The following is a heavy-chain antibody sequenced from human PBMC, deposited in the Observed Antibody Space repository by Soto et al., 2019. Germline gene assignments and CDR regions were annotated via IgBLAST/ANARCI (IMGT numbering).Heavy chain of an antibody. V-gene: IGHV3-74*01. CDR3: VSRSSCGG. J-gene: IGHJ4*02. CDR1: GLTFSRLW. CDR2: ISSDGSIR. Sequence: EVPLVESGGGLVQPGGSLRLSCAASGLTFSRLWMHWVRQVPGKGLVWVSHISSDGSIRNYADSVKGRFTISRDNSKNTLYLQMNCLRVEDTAVYYCVSRSSCGGWGQGTLVTVSS. D-gene: IGHD1-26*01.